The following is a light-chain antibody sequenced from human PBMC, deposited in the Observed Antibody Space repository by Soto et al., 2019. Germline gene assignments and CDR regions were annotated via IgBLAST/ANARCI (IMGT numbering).Light chain of an antibody. CDR2: GAS. CDR3: QQYSDLPWT. V-gene: IGKV3-20*01. Sequence: EIVLTQSPGTLSLSPGERATLSCRASQSVSSTYLAWYQQKPGQAPRLLIYGASSRATGIPDRVSGSGSGTDFTLTISRLESEDFAVYYCQQYSDLPWTFGQGTTVEIK. J-gene: IGKJ1*01. CDR1: QSVSSTY.